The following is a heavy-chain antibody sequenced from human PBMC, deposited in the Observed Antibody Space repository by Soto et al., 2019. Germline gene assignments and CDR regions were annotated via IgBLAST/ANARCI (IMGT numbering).Heavy chain of an antibody. CDR1: GFTFSSYE. J-gene: IGHJ4*02. V-gene: IGHV3-48*03. CDR3: ARDFDSWGDY. Sequence: EVQLVESGGGLVQPGGSLRLSCAASGFTFSSYEMNWVRQAPGKGLEWVSYISSSGRTIYYADSVKGRFTISRDNAKNSLYLQMNSLRAEDTAVYYCARDFDSWGDYWGQGTLVTVSS. D-gene: IGHD7-27*01. CDR2: ISSSGRTI.